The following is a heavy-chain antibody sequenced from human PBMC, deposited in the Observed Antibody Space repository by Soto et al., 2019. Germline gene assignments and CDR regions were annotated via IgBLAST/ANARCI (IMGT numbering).Heavy chain of an antibody. CDR3: ARDPYSSSWYGGLAFDY. CDR2: ISAYNGNT. V-gene: IGHV1-18*04. Sequence: QVQLVQSGAEVKKPGASVKVSCKASGYTFTSYGISWVRQAPGQGLEWMGWISAYNGNTNYAQKLQGRVTMTTDTSTSKAYMELRSLRSDDTAVYYCARDPYSSSWYGGLAFDYWGQGTLVTVSS. CDR1: GYTFTSYG. D-gene: IGHD6-13*01. J-gene: IGHJ4*02.